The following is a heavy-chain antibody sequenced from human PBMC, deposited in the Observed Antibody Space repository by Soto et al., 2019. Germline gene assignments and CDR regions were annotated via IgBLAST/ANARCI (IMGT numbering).Heavy chain of an antibody. CDR1: GFTFSSYA. CDR2: ISYDGSNK. Sequence: GGSLRLSCAASGFTFSSYAMHWVRQAPGKGLEWVAVISYDGSNKYYADSVKGRFTISRDNSKNTLYLQMNSLRAEDTAVYYCARATGVVAAYYYGMDVWGQGTTVTVSS. V-gene: IGHV3-30-3*01. J-gene: IGHJ6*02. CDR3: ARATGVVAAYYYGMDV. D-gene: IGHD2-15*01.